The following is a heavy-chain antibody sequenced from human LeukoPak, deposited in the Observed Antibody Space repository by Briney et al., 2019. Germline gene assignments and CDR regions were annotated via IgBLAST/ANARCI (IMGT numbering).Heavy chain of an antibody. CDR1: GFTFSSYG. CDR3: AKVPDAWYGWELRSYFDY. D-gene: IGHD1-26*01. J-gene: IGHJ4*02. CDR2: IRYDGSNK. Sequence: GGSLRLSCAASGFTFSSYGMHWVRQAPGKGLEWVAFIRYDGSNKYYADSVKGRFTISRDNSKNTLYLQMNSLRAEDTAVYYCAKVPDAWYGWELRSYFDYWGQGTLVTVSS. V-gene: IGHV3-30*02.